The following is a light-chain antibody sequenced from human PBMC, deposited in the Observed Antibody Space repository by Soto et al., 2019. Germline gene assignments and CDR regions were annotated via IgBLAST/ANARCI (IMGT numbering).Light chain of an antibody. J-gene: IGKJ4*01. CDR1: QSVSSN. CDR2: GAS. V-gene: IGKV3-15*01. CDR3: QQYNNWLPLT. Sequence: EIVMTQSPATLSVSPGERATLSCRASQSVSSNLAWYQQKPGQAPRLLIYGASTRATGIPARFSGSGSGTGFTLTISSLQSEDFAVYYCQQYNNWLPLTFGGGTKVEIK.